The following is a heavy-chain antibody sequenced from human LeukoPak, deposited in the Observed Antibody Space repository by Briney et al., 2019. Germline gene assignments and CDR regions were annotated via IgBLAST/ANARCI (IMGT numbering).Heavy chain of an antibody. CDR2: IYHSGST. Sequence: KSSGTLSLTCAVSGGSISSSNWWSWVRPPPGKGLEWIGGIYHSGSTNYNPSLKSRVTISVDKSKNQFSLELSSVTAADTAVYYCAKNSAWGRGSYDYWGQGTLVTVSS. V-gene: IGHV4-4*02. J-gene: IGHJ4*02. CDR1: GGSISSSNW. CDR3: AKNSAWGRGSYDY. D-gene: IGHD1-26*01.